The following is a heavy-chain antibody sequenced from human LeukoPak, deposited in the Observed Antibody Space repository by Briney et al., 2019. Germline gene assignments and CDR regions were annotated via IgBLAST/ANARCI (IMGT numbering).Heavy chain of an antibody. CDR2: IKSKIDGGTT. V-gene: IGHV3-15*01. D-gene: IGHD4-11*01. Sequence: GSLRLSCAASGFTFTNAGMSWVRQAPGKGLEWVGRIKSKIDGGTTDYTAPVKGRFTFSRDDSENTLYLQMNSLKTEDSAVYYCTTDCSKSAPHYYMDVWGKGTTVTVSS. J-gene: IGHJ6*03. CDR3: TTDCSKSAPHYYMDV. CDR1: GFTFTNAG.